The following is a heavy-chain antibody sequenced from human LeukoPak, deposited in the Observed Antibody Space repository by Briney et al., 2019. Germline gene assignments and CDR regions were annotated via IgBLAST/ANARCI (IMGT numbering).Heavy chain of an antibody. CDR1: GFTFSSYA. Sequence: PGGSLRLSCAASGFTFSSYAMSWVRQAPGKGLVWVSRINSDGSTTTYADSVKGRFTISRDNAKNTLYLQMNSLRAEDTAVYYCVRSSGWPDYWGQGTLVTVSS. CDR2: INSDGSTT. D-gene: IGHD6-19*01. V-gene: IGHV3-74*01. CDR3: VRSSGWPDY. J-gene: IGHJ4*02.